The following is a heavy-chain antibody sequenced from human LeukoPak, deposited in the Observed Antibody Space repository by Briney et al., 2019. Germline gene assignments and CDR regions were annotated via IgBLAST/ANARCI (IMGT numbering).Heavy chain of an antibody. CDR2: INHSGST. CDR3: ARSNHLLDY. J-gene: IGHJ4*02. CDR1: GGSFSGYY. Sequence: PETLSLTCAVYGGSFSGYYWSWIRQPPGKGLEWIGEINHSGSTNYNPSLKSRVTISVDTSKNQFSLKLSSVTAADTAVYYCARSNHLLDYWGQGTLVTVSS. V-gene: IGHV4-34*01.